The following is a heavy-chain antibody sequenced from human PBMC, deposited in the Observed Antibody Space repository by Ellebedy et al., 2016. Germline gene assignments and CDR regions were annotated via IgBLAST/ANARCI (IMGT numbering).Heavy chain of an antibody. CDR3: ARASDITLFGVLTLFDY. V-gene: IGHV4-59*01. CDR2: IFHSGGT. D-gene: IGHD3-3*01. Sequence: SETLSLTCTVSGGSISRSYWSWIRQPPGKGLEWIGYIFHSGGTNYNPSLRSRVTISIDTSKNQFSLKLSSVTAADTAVYYCARASDITLFGVLTLFDYWGQGTLVTVSS. J-gene: IGHJ4*02. CDR1: GGSISRSY.